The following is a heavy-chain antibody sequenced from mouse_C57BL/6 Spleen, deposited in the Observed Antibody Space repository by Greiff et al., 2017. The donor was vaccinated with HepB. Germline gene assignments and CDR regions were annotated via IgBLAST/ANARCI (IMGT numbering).Heavy chain of an antibody. Sequence: QVQLQQSGPELVKPGASVKISCKASGYAFSSSWMNWVKQRPGKGLEWIGRIYPGDGDTNYNGKFKGKATLTADKSSSTAYMQLSSLTSEDSAVYFCARRGLPYYYAMDYWGQGTSVTVSS. D-gene: IGHD3-1*01. CDR2: IYPGDGDT. CDR1: GYAFSSSW. J-gene: IGHJ4*01. V-gene: IGHV1-82*01. CDR3: ARRGLPYYYAMDY.